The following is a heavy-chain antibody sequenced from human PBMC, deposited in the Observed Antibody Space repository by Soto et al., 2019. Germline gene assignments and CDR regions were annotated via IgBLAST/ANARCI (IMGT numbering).Heavy chain of an antibody. CDR2: VHDSWGP. CDR1: GGSISSYY. V-gene: IGHV4-59*08. Sequence: QVPLQESGPGLVKPSETLSLSCTVSGGSISSYYWSWIRQTPGKGLEWIGYVHDSWGPNYNPSLKSRVAISLDTSRSQFSLKLTSAPATATAVYYCARQGFGALHGLVAVWGQGTTVTVSS. CDR3: ARQGFGALHGLVAV. J-gene: IGHJ6*02. D-gene: IGHD3-10*01.